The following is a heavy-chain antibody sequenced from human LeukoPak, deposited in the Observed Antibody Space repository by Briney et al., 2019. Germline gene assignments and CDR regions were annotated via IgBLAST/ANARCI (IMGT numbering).Heavy chain of an antibody. CDR2: IASKTYGETT. CDR1: GFSIVDYA. CDR3: TRNTDKALHYDY. D-gene: IGHD5-18*01. V-gene: IGHV3-49*03. J-gene: IGHJ4*02. Sequence: PGGSLRLSCTASGFSIVDYALSWLRLAPGEGLEWVGYIASKTYGETTQYAASVKGRFFISRDDSKNIAHLQMNSLKTGDTAVYYCTRNTDKALHYDYWGQGTLVTVSS.